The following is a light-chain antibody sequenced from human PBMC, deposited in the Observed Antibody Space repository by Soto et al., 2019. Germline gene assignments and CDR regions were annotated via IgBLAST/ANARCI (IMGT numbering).Light chain of an antibody. V-gene: IGLV1-44*01. CDR3: AARDDSLNGPV. CDR2: SNN. J-gene: IGLJ2*01. Sequence: QAVVTQAPSASGTPGQRVTISCSGSSSNIGSNSVNWYQQLPGTAPKLLIYSNNQRPSGVPDRFSASKSGTSASLAISGLQSEDEADYYCAARDDSLNGPVFGGGTKLTVL. CDR1: SSNIGSNS.